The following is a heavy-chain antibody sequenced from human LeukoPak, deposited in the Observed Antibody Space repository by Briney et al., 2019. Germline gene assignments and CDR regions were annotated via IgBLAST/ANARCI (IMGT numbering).Heavy chain of an antibody. CDR1: GYTFTSYG. J-gene: IGHJ3*01. V-gene: IGHV1-18*01. Sequence: ASVKVSCKASGYTFTSYGISWVRQAPGHGLEWMGWISAYNGNTNYAQKLQGRVTVTTDTSTSTAYMELRSLTYDDTAVYYCARAGYCGDGGCRGGSAFDVWGQGAMVTVSS. D-gene: IGHD2-15*01. CDR2: ISAYNGNT. CDR3: ARAGYCGDGGCRGGSAFDV.